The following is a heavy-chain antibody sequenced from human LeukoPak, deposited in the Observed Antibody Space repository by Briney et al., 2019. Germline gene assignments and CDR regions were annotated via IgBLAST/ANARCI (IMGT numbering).Heavy chain of an antibody. CDR1: GASVSSGSNY. CDR3: ARDPYYYGSGYGMDV. Sequence: SETLSLTCTVSGASVSSGSNYWSWIRQPPGKGLEWIGYIYKSGSTNYNPSHKSRVTISGDTSKKQISLKLSSVTAADTAVYYCARDPYYYGSGYGMDVWGKGTTVTASS. V-gene: IGHV4-61*01. J-gene: IGHJ6*04. CDR2: IYKSGST. D-gene: IGHD3-10*01.